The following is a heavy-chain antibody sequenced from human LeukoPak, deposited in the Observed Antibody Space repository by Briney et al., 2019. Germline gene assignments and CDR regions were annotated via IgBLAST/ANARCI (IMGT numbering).Heavy chain of an antibody. CDR2: IYYSGST. V-gene: IGHV4-30-4*02. Sequence: SDTLSLTCTVSGGSISSGDYSWSWIRQPPGKGLEWMGYIYYSGSTYYNPSLKSRITVSVDKSKNQFSLRLSSVTAADTAVYYCARERPDYGGRSYYFDYWGQGTLVTVSS. J-gene: IGHJ4*02. CDR3: ARERPDYGGRSYYFDY. CDR1: GGSISSGDYS. D-gene: IGHD4-23*01.